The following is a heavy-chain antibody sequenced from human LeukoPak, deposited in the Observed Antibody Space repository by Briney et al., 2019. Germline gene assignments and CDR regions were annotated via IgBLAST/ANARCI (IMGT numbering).Heavy chain of an antibody. CDR1: GFTFSSYW. CDR3: ARLVTERYYYDSSGYYGN. Sequence: PGGSLRLSCAASGFTFSSYWMHWVRQAPGKGLVWVSRINSDGSSTSYADSVKGRFTISRDNAKNTLYLQMNSLRAEDTAVYYCARLVTERYYYDSSGYYGNWGQGTLVTVSS. D-gene: IGHD3-22*01. J-gene: IGHJ4*02. V-gene: IGHV3-74*01. CDR2: INSDGSST.